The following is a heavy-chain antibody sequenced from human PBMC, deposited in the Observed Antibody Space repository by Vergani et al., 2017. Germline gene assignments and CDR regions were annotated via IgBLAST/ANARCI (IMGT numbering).Heavy chain of an antibody. CDR1: GFTFSHYS. CDR3: ARTGEWMRSNNGPPDYVFALDV. J-gene: IGHJ6*02. Sequence: EVQLLESGGDLVQPGGSLRLSCVASGFTFSHYSMNWVRQAPGKGLEWVSSISGNNDDVYYADSVKGRFTISRDNAKNSLYLDMSSLRAEDTAVYYCARTGEWMRSNNGPPDYVFALDVWGQGTTVIVSS. D-gene: IGHD3-10*01. V-gene: IGHV3-21*01. CDR2: ISGNNDDV.